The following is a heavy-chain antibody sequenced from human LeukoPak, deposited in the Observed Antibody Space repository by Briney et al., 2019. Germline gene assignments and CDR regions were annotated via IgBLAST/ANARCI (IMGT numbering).Heavy chain of an antibody. CDR2: ISYSSSYI. CDR1: GFTFSSYS. J-gene: IGHJ4*02. V-gene: IGHV3-21*01. D-gene: IGHD3-22*01. CDR3: AREEPYYSSGTFDY. Sequence: PGGSLRLSCAASGFTFSSYSMNWVRQAPGKGLEWVSAISYSSSYIYYADSVKGRFTISRDNAKNSLYLQMNSLRAEDTAVYYCAREEPYYSSGTFDYWGQGTLVTVSS.